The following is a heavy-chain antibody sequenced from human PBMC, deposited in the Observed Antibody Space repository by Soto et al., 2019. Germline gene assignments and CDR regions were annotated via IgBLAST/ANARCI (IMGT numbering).Heavy chain of an antibody. D-gene: IGHD2-15*01. CDR1: GSTFSSYA. Sequence: EVQLLESGGGLVQPGGSLRLSCAASGSTFSSYAMNWVRQAPGKGLEWVSVISGSGGSTYYADSVKGRFTISRDNSKNTLYLQMNSLRAEDTAVYYCAKDMDIVVVLAASRGYFDLWGRGTLVTVSS. CDR3: AKDMDIVVVLAASRGYFDL. J-gene: IGHJ2*01. CDR2: ISGSGGST. V-gene: IGHV3-23*01.